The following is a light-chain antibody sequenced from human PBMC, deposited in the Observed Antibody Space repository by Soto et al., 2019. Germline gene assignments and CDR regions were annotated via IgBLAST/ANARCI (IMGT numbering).Light chain of an antibody. CDR1: QSITTW. J-gene: IGKJ2*01. CDR2: RAS. CDR3: QQYHRLMYT. V-gene: IGKV1-5*03. Sequence: DVQMTQSPSTLSASVGDTVTITCRASQSITTWLAWYQQKPGKAPILLIYRASNLQIGVPSRFSGSGSGTEFTLTISGLQPDDFATYYCQQYHRLMYTFGQGTKLEI.